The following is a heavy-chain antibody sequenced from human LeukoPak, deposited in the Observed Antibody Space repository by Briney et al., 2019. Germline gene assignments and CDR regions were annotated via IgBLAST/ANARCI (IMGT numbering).Heavy chain of an antibody. CDR3: ARGYSSSSRGNFDY. J-gene: IGHJ4*02. V-gene: IGHV1-8*03. CDR1: GYTFTSYD. Sequence: ASVKVSCKASGYTFTSYDINWVRQATGQGLEWMGWMNPNSGNTGYAQKFQGRVTITRNTSISTAYMELSSLRSEDTAVYHCARGYSSSSRGNFDYWGQGTLVTVSS. CDR2: MNPNSGNT. D-gene: IGHD6-6*01.